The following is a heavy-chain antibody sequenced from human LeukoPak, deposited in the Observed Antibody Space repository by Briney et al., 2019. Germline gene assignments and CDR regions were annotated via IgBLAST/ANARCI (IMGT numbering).Heavy chain of an antibody. J-gene: IGHJ3*01. CDR1: GGSISSGNYY. V-gene: IGHV4-61*02. CDR2: IHTSGST. D-gene: IGHD3-10*01. CDR3: ARDFVRGFGDLPGV. Sequence: SETLSLTCTVSGGSISSGNYYWSWIRQPAGKGLEWIGRIHTSGSTNYNPSLKSRVTISLDTSKNQFSLRLSSVTAADTAVYYCARDFVRGFGDLPGVWGQGTMVTVSS.